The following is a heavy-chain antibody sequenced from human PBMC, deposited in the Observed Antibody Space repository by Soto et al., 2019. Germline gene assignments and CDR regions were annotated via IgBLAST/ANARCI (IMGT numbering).Heavy chain of an antibody. V-gene: IGHV3-74*01. J-gene: IGHJ3*02. CDR3: ARGHEYGGNSDAFDI. CDR2: INSDGSST. D-gene: IGHD4-17*01. Sequence: PGGSLRLSCAASGFTFSSYWMHWVRQAPGKGLVWVSRINSDGSSTSYADSVKGRFTISRDDSKNTLYLQMNSLRVDDTAVYYCARGHEYGGNSDAFDIWGQGTVVTVSS. CDR1: GFTFSSYW.